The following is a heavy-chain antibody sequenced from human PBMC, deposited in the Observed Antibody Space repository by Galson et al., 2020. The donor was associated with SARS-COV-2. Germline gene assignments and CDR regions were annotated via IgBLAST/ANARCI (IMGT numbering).Heavy chain of an antibody. V-gene: IGHV4-61*02. CDR1: GGSISSGSYY. CDR2: IYTSGST. CDR3: ARERETITMIVVGIPDAFDI. J-gene: IGHJ3*02. D-gene: IGHD3-22*01. Sequence: SEPLSLTCTVSGGSISSGSYYWSWIRQPAGKGLEWIGRIYTSGSTNYNPSLKSRVTISVDTSKNQFSLKLSSVTAADTAVYYCARERETITMIVVGIPDAFDIWGQGTMVTVSS.